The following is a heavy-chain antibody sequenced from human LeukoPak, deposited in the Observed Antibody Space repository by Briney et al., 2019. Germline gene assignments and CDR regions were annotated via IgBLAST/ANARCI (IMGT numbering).Heavy chain of an antibody. J-gene: IGHJ2*01. Sequence: GGSLRLSCAASGFTFTNYAMSWIRQAPGKGLDWVSAISGGGEDTYYPNSVKGRFTISRDNSKNTLYLQMNSLGVEDTAIYYCAKQDAMTTGVGRYFDLWGRGTLVTVSS. D-gene: IGHD1-1*01. CDR3: AKQDAMTTGVGRYFDL. V-gene: IGHV3-23*01. CDR2: ISGGGEDT. CDR1: GFTFTNYA.